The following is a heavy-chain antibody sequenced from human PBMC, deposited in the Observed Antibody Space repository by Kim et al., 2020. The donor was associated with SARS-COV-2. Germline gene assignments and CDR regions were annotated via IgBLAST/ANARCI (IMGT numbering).Heavy chain of an antibody. Sequence: QKLQGRVTMTTDTSTSTAYMELRSLRSDDTAVYYCARDQIAAAATTGFDYWGQGTLVTVSS. V-gene: IGHV1-18*01. D-gene: IGHD6-13*01. J-gene: IGHJ4*02. CDR3: ARDQIAAAATTGFDY.